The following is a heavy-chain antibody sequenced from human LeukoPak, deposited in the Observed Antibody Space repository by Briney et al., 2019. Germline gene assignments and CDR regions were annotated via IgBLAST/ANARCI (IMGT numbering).Heavy chain of an antibody. J-gene: IGHJ3*02. CDR1: GGSFSGYY. CDR2: INHSGST. Sequence: SETLSLTCAVYGGSFSGYYWSWIRQPPGKGLEWIGEINHSGSTNYNPSLKSRVTISVDTSKNQFSLKLSSVTAADTAVYYCARPSRGSYWVNAFDIWGQGTMVTVSS. CDR3: ARPSRGSYWVNAFDI. D-gene: IGHD1-26*01. V-gene: IGHV4-34*01.